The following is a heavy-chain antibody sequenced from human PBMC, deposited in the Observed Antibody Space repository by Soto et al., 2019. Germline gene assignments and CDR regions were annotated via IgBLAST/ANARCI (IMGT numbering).Heavy chain of an antibody. D-gene: IGHD3-3*01. Sequence: EVQLVESGGGLVKPGGSLRLSCAASGFTFSSYSMNWVRQAPGKGLEWVSSISSSSSYIYYADSVKGRFTISRDNAKNSLYLQMNSLRAEDSAVYYCARGEQGLRFLEWLPSDAFDIWGQGTMVTVSS. CDR1: GFTFSSYS. J-gene: IGHJ3*02. V-gene: IGHV3-21*01. CDR3: ARGEQGLRFLEWLPSDAFDI. CDR2: ISSSSSYI.